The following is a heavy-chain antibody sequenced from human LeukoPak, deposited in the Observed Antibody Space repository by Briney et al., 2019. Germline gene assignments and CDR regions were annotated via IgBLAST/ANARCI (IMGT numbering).Heavy chain of an antibody. CDR3: AREKLGYWYFDL. Sequence: AGGSLRLSCAASGFTVSSNYISWVRQAPGKGLEWVSVLYSGGSSYYADSVKGRFTISRDNPKNTVYLQMNSLRAEDTAVYYCAREKLGYWYFDLWGRGTLVTVSS. CDR1: GFTVSSNY. J-gene: IGHJ2*01. V-gene: IGHV3-66*01. D-gene: IGHD6-13*01. CDR2: LYSGGSS.